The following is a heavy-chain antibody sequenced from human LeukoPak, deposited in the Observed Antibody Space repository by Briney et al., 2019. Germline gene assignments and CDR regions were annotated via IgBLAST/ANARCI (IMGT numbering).Heavy chain of an antibody. CDR3: ARDRGTIFGVGYYYYYYMDV. V-gene: IGHV4-4*02. J-gene: IGHJ6*03. D-gene: IGHD3-3*01. CDR1: GFSLSTSGMR. Sequence: SGPTLVNPTQTLTLTCTFSGFSLSTSGMRVSWIPQPPGKGLEWIGEINHSGSTNYNPSLKSRVTISVDTSKNQFSLKLSSVTAADTAVYYCARDRGTIFGVGYYYYYYMDVWGKGTTVTVSS. CDR2: INHSGST.